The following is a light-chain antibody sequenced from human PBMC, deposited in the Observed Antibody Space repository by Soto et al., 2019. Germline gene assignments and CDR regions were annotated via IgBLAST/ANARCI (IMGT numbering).Light chain of an antibody. Sequence: QSALTQPASVSGSPGQSITISCTGTSSDVGGYNYVSWYQQHPGKAPKLMIYDVSNRPSGVSNRFSGSKSGNTASLTISGLQAEDEADYCCSSYTRSSTLGVVFGGGTKLTVL. V-gene: IGLV2-14*01. CDR2: DVS. J-gene: IGLJ2*01. CDR1: SSDVGGYNY. CDR3: SSYTRSSTLGVV.